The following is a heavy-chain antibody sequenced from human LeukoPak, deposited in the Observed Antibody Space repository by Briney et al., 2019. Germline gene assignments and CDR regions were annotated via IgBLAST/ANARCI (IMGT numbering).Heavy chain of an antibody. Sequence: GRPLRLSCAATAFTSSAYWMTWVRRAPGKGLECVANINQDGSDKYYVDSVKGRFTISRDNAKNSLYLQMNSLRAEDTAVYYCARKTVVGSYFDYWGQGTPVTVSS. CDR3: ARKTVVGSYFDY. CDR2: INQDGSDK. V-gene: IGHV3-7*03. CDR1: AFTSSAYW. D-gene: IGHD4-23*01. J-gene: IGHJ4*02.